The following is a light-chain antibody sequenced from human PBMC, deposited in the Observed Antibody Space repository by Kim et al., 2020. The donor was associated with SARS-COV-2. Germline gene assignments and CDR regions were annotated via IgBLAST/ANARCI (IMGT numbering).Light chain of an antibody. CDR1: QSMSSW. CDR3: QQYKNYSYT. CDR2: DAA. V-gene: IGKV1-5*01. J-gene: IGKJ2*01. Sequence: SSFVGDTVTITRRASQSMSSWWAGEQQKPEKASNLLIYDAANLESGVPSRFSGRGFGTECSFSISSLQPDDFATYYCQQYKNYSYTFGQGTKLEIK.